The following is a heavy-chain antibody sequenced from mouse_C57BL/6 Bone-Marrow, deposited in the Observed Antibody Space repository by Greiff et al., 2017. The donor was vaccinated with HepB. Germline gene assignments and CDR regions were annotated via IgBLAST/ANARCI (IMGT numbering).Heavy chain of an antibody. CDR3: ASHFWLLSWFAY. J-gene: IGHJ3*01. D-gene: IGHD2-3*01. CDR2: ISSGGSYT. Sequence: EVKVVESGGDLVKPGGSLKLSCAASGFTFSSYGMSWVRQTPDKRLEWVATISSGGSYTYYPDSVKGRFTISRDNAKNTLYLQMSSLKSEDTAMYYCASHFWLLSWFAYWGQGTLVTVSA. V-gene: IGHV5-6*01. CDR1: GFTFSSYG.